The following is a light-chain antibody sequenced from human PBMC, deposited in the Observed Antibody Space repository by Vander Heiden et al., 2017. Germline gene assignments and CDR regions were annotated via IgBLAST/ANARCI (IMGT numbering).Light chain of an antibody. CDR2: AAS. CDR3: QQSDSTPLT. J-gene: IGKJ3*01. Sequence: DIQMTHFPSSLSASVGDRVTITCRASQSISSYLNWYQQKPGKAPKLLIYAASSLQSGVPSRFSGSGSGTDFTLTISRLQPEDFATYYCQQSDSTPLTFGRGTKVDIK. V-gene: IGKV1-39*01. CDR1: QSISSY.